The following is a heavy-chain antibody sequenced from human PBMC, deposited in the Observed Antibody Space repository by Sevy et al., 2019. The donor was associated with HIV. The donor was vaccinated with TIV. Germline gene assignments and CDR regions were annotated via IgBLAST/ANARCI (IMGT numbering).Heavy chain of an antibody. J-gene: IGHJ5*02. CDR2: IYHGGST. V-gene: IGHV4-30-2*01. CDR1: GGSISSGGYS. D-gene: IGHD2-21*01. Sequence: SETLSLTCAVSGGSISSGGYSWSWIRQPPGKGLEWIGYIYHGGSTYYNPSLKSRVTISVDRSKNQFSLKLSSVTAADTAVYYCARGIRGNNWFDPWGQGTLVTVSS. CDR3: ARGIRGNNWFDP.